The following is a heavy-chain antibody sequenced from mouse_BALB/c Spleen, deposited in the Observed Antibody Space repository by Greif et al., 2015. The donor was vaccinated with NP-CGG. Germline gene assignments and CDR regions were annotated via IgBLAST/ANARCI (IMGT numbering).Heavy chain of an antibody. CDR2: ILPGSGST. CDR1: GYTFSSYW. CDR3: ARNPQIYYYGSSGLDY. J-gene: IGHJ2*01. V-gene: IGHV1-9*01. D-gene: IGHD1-1*01. Sequence: QVQLQQSGAELMKPGASVKISCKATGYTFSSYWIEWVKQRPGHGLEWIGEILPGSGSTNYNEKFKGKATFTADTSSNTAYVQLSSLTSEDSAVYYCARNPQIYYYGSSGLDYWGQGTTLTVSS.